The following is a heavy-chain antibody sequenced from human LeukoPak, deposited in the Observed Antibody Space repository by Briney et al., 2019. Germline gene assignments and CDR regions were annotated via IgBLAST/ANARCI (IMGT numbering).Heavy chain of an antibody. V-gene: IGHV4-30-4*07. D-gene: IGHD6-19*01. CDR2: IYHSGST. J-gene: IGHJ4*02. CDR3: ARGKSGMYSSGWYPYYFDY. CDR1: GVSISRGGYS. Sequence: SETLSLACAVSGVSISRGGYSWSWIRQPPGNGLEWIGYIYHSGSTNYNPSLKSRLTISVDTSNNQFSLRLSSVTAADTAVYYCARGKSGMYSSGWYPYYFDYWGQGTLVTVSS.